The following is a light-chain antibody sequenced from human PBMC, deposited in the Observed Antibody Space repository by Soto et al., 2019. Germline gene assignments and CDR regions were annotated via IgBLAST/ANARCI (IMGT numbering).Light chain of an antibody. Sequence: EIVMTQSPATLSVSPGERATLSGRASQGVSSSLAWYQQKPGQAPRLLIYGASTRATGIPARFSGSGSGTEFTLTISSLQSEDFAVYYCQQYNNWPPWTFGQGTKVDIK. CDR3: QQYNNWPPWT. CDR1: QGVSSS. J-gene: IGKJ1*01. V-gene: IGKV3-15*01. CDR2: GAS.